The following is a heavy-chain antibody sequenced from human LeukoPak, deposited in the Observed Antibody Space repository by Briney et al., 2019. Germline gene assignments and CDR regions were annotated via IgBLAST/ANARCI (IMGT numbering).Heavy chain of an antibody. J-gene: IGHJ5*02. CDR1: GGSIGSGGYY. CDR2: IYYSGST. Sequence: SETLSLTCTVSGGSIGSGGYYWSWIRQHPGKGLEWIGYIYYSGSTYYNPSLKSRVTISVDSSKNQFSLKLSSVTAADTAVYYCARGRGYCSGGSCSGWFDPWGQGTLVTVSS. CDR3: ARGRGYCSGGSCSGWFDP. D-gene: IGHD2-15*01. V-gene: IGHV4-31*03.